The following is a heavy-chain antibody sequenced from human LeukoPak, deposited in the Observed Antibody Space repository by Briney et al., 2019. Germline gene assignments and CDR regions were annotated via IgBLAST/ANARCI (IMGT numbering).Heavy chain of an antibody. CDR3: ARDIDYGDYRVGFDP. Sequence: SETLSLTCTVSGGSISSYYWSWIRQPPGKGLEWIGYIYYSGSTNYNPSLKSRVTISVDTSKNQFSLKLSSVTAADTAVYYCARDIDYGDYRVGFDPWGQGTLVTVSS. V-gene: IGHV4-59*01. CDR1: GGSISSYY. CDR2: IYYSGST. D-gene: IGHD4-17*01. J-gene: IGHJ5*02.